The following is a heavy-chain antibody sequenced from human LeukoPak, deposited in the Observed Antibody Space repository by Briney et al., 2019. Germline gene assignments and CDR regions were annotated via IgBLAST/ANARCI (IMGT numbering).Heavy chain of an antibody. CDR2: IIPIFGTA. D-gene: IGHD3-3*01. V-gene: IGHV1-69*01. CDR1: GGTFSSYA. CDR3: ATGIFGVAEASEYYFDY. J-gene: IGHJ4*02. Sequence: SVKVSCKASGGTFSSYAISWVRQAPGQGLEWMGGIIPIFGTANYAQKLQGRVTITADESMSTAYMELSSLRSEDTAVYYCATGIFGVAEASEYYFDYWGQGTLVTVSS.